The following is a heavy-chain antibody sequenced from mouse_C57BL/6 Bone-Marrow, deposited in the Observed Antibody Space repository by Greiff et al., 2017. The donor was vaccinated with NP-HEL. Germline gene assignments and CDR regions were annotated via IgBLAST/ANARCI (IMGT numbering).Heavy chain of an antibody. CDR2: ISSGGSYT. CDR3: ARQGPQAPFAY. V-gene: IGHV5-6*02. CDR1: GFTFSSYG. Sequence: DVMLVESGGDLVKPGGSLKLSCAASGFTFSSYGMSWVRQTPDKRLEWVATISSGGSYTYYPDSVKGRFTISRDNAKNTLYLQMSSLKSEDTAMYYCARQGPQAPFAYWGQGTLVTVSA. J-gene: IGHJ3*01. D-gene: IGHD3-2*02.